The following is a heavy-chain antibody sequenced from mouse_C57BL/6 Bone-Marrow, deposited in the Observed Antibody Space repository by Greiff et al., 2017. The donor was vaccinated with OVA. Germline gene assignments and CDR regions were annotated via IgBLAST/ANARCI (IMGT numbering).Heavy chain of an antibody. V-gene: IGHV1-81*01. Sequence: VQGVESGAELARPGASVKLSCKASGYTFTSYGISWVKQRTGQGLEWIGEIYPRSGNTYYNEKFKGKATLTADKSSSTAYMELRSLTSEDSAVYFCARGDYYFDYWGQGTTLTVSS. J-gene: IGHJ2*01. CDR1: GYTFTSYG. CDR3: ARGDYYFDY. CDR2: IYPRSGNT.